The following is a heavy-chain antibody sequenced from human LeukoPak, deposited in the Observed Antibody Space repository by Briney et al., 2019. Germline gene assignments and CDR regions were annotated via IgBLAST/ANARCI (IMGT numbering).Heavy chain of an antibody. Sequence: PGGSLRLSCAASGFTFSSYGIHWVRQAPGKGLEWVSYISSSSSTIYYADSVKGRFTISRDNAKNSLYLQMNSLRAEDTAVYYCARGRGSYSAHFDYWGQGTLVTVSS. CDR1: GFTFSSYG. V-gene: IGHV3-48*01. D-gene: IGHD1-26*01. CDR2: ISSSSSTI. CDR3: ARGRGSYSAHFDY. J-gene: IGHJ4*02.